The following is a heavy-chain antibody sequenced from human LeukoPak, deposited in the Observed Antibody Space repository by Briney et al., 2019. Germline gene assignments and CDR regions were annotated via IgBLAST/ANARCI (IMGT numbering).Heavy chain of an antibody. CDR2: IYYTGNT. D-gene: IGHD5/OR15-5a*01. V-gene: IGHV4-61*08. Sequence: PSQTLSLTCAASGATVSSSALNWSWIRQPPGKGLEWIGYIYYTGNTNYNPSLKSRVTISLDTSKNQFSLSLRSVTAADTAIYYCARLVSYMTFPLVYGGRGTLVTVSS. CDR3: ARLVSYMTFPLVY. J-gene: IGHJ4*02. CDR1: GATVSSSALN.